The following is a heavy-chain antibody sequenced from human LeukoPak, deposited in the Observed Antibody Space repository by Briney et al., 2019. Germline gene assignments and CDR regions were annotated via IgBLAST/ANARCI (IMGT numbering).Heavy chain of an antibody. CDR3: ARAGLPGWGYFDWLLDY. CDR1: GYTFTGYY. V-gene: IGHV1-2*02. Sequence: GASVKVSCKASGYTFTGYYMHWVRQAPGQGLEWMGWINPNSGGTNYAQKFQGRVTMTRDTSISTAYMELSRLRSDDTAVYYCARAGLPGWGYFDWLLDYWGQGTLVTVSS. CDR2: INPNSGGT. J-gene: IGHJ4*02. D-gene: IGHD3-9*01.